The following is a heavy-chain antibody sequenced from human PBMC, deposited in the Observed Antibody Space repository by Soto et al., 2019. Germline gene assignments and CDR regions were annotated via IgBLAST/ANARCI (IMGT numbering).Heavy chain of an antibody. D-gene: IGHD1-7*01. CDR3: ASRDPGTSVDY. CDR2: IYRTGST. Sequence: SETLSLTRAVSGGSFTSNNWWTWVRQPPGQVLEWIGEIYRTGSTNYNPSLKSRVTISLDKSENQFSLKVTSLTAADTAVYYCASRDPGTSVDYWGQGTLVTVSS. CDR1: GGSFTSNNW. V-gene: IGHV4-4*02. J-gene: IGHJ4*02.